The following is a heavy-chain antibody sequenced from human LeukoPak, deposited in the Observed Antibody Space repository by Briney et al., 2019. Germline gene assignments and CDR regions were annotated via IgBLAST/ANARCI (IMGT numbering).Heavy chain of an antibody. CDR3: ARDSKTWIQLWLLY. CDR1: GYTFTSYY. Sequence: ASVKVSCKASGYTFTSYYMHWVRQAPGQGLEWMGIINPSGGSTSYAQKFQGRVTMTRDMSTSTVYMELSRLRSDDTAVYYCARDSKTWIQLWLLYWGQGTLVTVSS. J-gene: IGHJ4*02. D-gene: IGHD5-18*01. CDR2: INPSGGST. V-gene: IGHV1-46*01.